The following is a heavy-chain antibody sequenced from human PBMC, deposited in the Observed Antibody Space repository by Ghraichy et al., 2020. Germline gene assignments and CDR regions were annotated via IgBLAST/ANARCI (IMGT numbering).Heavy chain of an antibody. J-gene: IGHJ6*02. Sequence: SVKVSCKASGGTFSSYAISWVRQAPGQGLEWMGGIIPIFGTANYAQKFQGRVTITADESTSTAYMELSSLRSEDTAVYYCARSYGDYPNYYYYYGMDVWGQGTTVTVSS. CDR1: GGTFSSYA. V-gene: IGHV1-69*13. CDR3: ARSYGDYPNYYYYYGMDV. D-gene: IGHD4-17*01. CDR2: IIPIFGTA.